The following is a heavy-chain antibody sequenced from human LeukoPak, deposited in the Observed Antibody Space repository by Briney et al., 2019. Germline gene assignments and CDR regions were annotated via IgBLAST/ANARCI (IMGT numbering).Heavy chain of an antibody. CDR1: GFTFSTYG. Sequence: HPGGSLRLSCAASGFTFSTYGMHWVRQAPGRGLEWVAVIRYDGNNKFYVDSVRGRFTISRDNSKNTLYLQMNSLRAEDTAVYYCAREVVSLGELSLPDYWGQGTLVTVSS. CDR2: IRYDGNNK. V-gene: IGHV3-33*01. J-gene: IGHJ4*02. D-gene: IGHD3-16*02. CDR3: AREVVSLGELSLPDY.